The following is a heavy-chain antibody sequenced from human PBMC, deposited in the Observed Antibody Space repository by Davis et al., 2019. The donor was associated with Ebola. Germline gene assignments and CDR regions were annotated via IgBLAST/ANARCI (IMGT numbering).Heavy chain of an antibody. Sequence: ASVKVSCKASGYTFNSYFIHWVRQAPGQGLEWMGWINPNSGGTNYAQKFRGRVTMTRDTSISTAYMELSRLRSDDTAVYYCARDAGNWFDPWGQGTLVTVSS. J-gene: IGHJ5*02. D-gene: IGHD3-10*01. CDR3: ARDAGNWFDP. CDR2: INPNSGGT. CDR1: GYTFNSYF. V-gene: IGHV1-2*02.